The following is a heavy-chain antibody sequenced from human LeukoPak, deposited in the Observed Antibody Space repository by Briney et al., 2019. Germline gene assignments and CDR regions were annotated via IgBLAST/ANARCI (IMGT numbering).Heavy chain of an antibody. J-gene: IGHJ4*02. CDR3: ARRDYDILTGYYSLDY. Sequence: SEXLSLTCTVSGGSISSSSYYWGWVRQPPGKGLEWIGSIYYSGSTYYNPSLKSRVTISVDTSKNQFSLKLSSVTAADTAVYYCARRDYDILTGYYSLDYWGQGTLVTVSS. D-gene: IGHD3-9*01. CDR2: IYYSGST. CDR1: GGSISSSSYY. V-gene: IGHV4-39*01.